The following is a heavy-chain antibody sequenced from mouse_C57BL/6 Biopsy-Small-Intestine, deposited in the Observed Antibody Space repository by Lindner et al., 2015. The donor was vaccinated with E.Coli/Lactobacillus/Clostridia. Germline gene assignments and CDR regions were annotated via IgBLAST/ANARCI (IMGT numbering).Heavy chain of an antibody. Sequence: VQLQESGAELVRPGSSVKMSCKTSGYAFTSYGINWVKQRPGQGLEWIGYIYIGNGYTEYNENFKGKATLTSDTSSSTAYLQLSSLTSEDTAVYYCAPYGNSPFAYWGQGTLVTVSA. J-gene: IGHJ3*01. V-gene: IGHV1-58*01. CDR1: GYAFTSYG. CDR2: IYIGNGYT. D-gene: IGHD2-1*01. CDR3: APYGNSPFAY.